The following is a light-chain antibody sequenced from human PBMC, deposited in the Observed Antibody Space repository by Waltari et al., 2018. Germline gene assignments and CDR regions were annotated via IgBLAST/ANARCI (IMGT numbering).Light chain of an antibody. Sequence: DLQMTQSPPSVSTSEGDSVTITCRASHDISSWLAWYQQKPGKAPKLLIYSASSLQSGVPSRFSGSRSGTDFTLTISSLQPEDFATYYCQQTNNFPYTFGQGTKLEIK. CDR1: HDISSW. CDR3: QQTNNFPYT. V-gene: IGKV1-12*01. CDR2: SAS. J-gene: IGKJ2*01.